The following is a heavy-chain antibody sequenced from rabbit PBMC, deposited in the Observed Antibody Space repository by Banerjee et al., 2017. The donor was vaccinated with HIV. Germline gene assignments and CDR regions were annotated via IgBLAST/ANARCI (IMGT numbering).Heavy chain of an antibody. Sequence: QEQLVESGGGLVKPGASLTLTCTASGFSFSSVYDMCWVRQAPGKGLEWIACMDAGSSGSTNYASWAKGRFTISKTSSTTVTLQMTSLTAADTATYFCARDHPYAAYGGHGYADLWGPGTLVTVS. CDR2: MDAGSSGST. D-gene: IGHD6-1*01. J-gene: IGHJ6*01. CDR1: GFSFSSVYD. V-gene: IGHV1S45*01. CDR3: ARDHPYAAYGGHGYADL.